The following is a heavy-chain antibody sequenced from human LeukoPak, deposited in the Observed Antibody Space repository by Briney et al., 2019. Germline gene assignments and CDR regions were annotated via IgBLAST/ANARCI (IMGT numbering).Heavy chain of an antibody. CDR2: ISGSGGST. CDR1: GFTFSSYA. V-gene: IGHV3-23*01. CDR3: AREGRITFGGVIVSTRGFYDI. J-gene: IGHJ3*02. Sequence: GGSLRLSCAASGFTFSSYAMSWVRQAPGKGLEWVSAISGSGGSTYYADSVKGRFTISRDNSKNTLYLQMNSLRAEDTAVYYCAREGRITFGGVIVSTRGFYDIWGQGTMVTVSS. D-gene: IGHD3-16*02.